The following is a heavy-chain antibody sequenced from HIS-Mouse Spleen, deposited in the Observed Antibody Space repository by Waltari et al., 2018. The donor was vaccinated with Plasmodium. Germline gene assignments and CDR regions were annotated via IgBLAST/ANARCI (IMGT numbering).Heavy chain of an antibody. J-gene: IGHJ2*01. Sequence: EVQLVASGGGLVQPGGSLRLSCAASGFPFSSYWMHWVRHAPGKGLEWVANIRQDVSEKYYVAFVNGLFTISRDNAKNSLYLQINSLRAEDTAVYYCASSWYWYFDLWGRGTLVTVSS. CDR3: ASSWYWYFDL. D-gene: IGHD6-13*01. CDR1: GFPFSSYW. V-gene: IGHV3-7*01. CDR2: IRQDVSEK.